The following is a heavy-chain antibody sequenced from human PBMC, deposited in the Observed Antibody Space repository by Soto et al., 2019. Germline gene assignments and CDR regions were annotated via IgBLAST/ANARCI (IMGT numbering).Heavy chain of an antibody. CDR1: VFTWIRYT. D-gene: IGHD5-18*01. V-gene: IGHV3-21*04. CDR2: ITSSSSYI. CDR3: VIDISSGAETVTGMEG. J-gene: IGHJ6*02. Sequence: FRRVSDTVSVFTWIRYTFIWVPQAPWKWLEGVSFITSSSSYIYYADSVKGRLTIXRDNAKNSLHLQLYSLRAEATATYYCVIDISSGAETVTGMEGRGQENMLTVSS.